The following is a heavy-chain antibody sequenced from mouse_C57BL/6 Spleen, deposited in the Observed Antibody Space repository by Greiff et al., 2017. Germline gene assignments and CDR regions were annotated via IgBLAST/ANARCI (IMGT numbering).Heavy chain of an antibody. CDR3: ARNDGNPRGFAY. V-gene: IGHV1-18*01. D-gene: IGHD2-1*01. J-gene: IGHJ3*01. CDR1: GYTFTDYN. CDR2: INPNNGGT. Sequence: EVQLVESGPELVKPGASVKIPCKASGYTFTDYNMDWVKQSHGKSLEWIGDINPNNGGTIYNQKFKGKATLTVDKSSSTAYMELRSLTSEDTAVYYCARNDGNPRGFAYWGQGTLVTVSA.